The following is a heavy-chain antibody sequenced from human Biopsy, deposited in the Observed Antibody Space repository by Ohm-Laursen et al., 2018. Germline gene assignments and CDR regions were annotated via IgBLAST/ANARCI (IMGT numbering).Heavy chain of an antibody. CDR2: ISKGGDT. J-gene: IGHJ3*01. V-gene: IGHV4-59*01. D-gene: IGHD1-1*01. CDR1: GGSTSSYY. Sequence: SETLSLTCTVSGGSTSSYYWNWIRQSPGKGLEWIGFISKGGDTTYNPSLRGRVAISVDTSKNQFSLKLSSVTAADTAIFFCARLYRLDDYWNDDPPDAFDVWGQGTRVTVSS. CDR3: ARLYRLDDYWNDDPPDAFDV.